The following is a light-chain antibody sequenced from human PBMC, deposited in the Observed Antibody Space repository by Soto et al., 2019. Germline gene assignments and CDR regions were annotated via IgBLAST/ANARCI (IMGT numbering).Light chain of an antibody. J-gene: IGLJ1*01. V-gene: IGLV2-23*01. CDR1: SSDVGSYNL. CDR2: EGS. Sequence: QSALTQPASVSGSPGQSITISCNVTSSDVGSYNLVSWYQQHPGKAPKLMIYEGSKRPSGVSNRFSGSKSGNTASLTISGLQAEDEADYYCCSYAGSSSYVFGTGTKVTVL. CDR3: CSYAGSSSYV.